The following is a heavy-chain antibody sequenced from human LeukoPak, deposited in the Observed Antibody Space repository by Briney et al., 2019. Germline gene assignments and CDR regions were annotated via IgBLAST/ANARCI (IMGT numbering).Heavy chain of an antibody. CDR2: ISYDGSNK. D-gene: IGHD6-19*01. CDR1: GFTFSSYA. CDR3: ARDHRLVLYAAEY. J-gene: IGHJ4*02. Sequence: HPGGSLRLSCAASGFTFSSYAMHWVRQAPGKGLEWVAVISYDGSNKYYADSVKGRFTISRDNSKNTLYLQMNSLRAEDTAVYYCARDHRLVLYAAEYWGQGTLVTVSP. V-gene: IGHV3-30-3*01.